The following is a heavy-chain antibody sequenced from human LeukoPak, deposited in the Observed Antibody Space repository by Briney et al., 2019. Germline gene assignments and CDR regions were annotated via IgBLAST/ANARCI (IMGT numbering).Heavy chain of an antibody. D-gene: IGHD6-19*01. V-gene: IGHV3-21*01. Sequence: GGSLRLSCAASGFTFSSYSMNWVRQAPGKGLEWVSSISSSSSYIYYADSVKGRFTISRDNAKNSLYLQMNSLRAEDTAVYYCARARASSGWYEISDYWGQGTLVTVSS. J-gene: IGHJ4*02. CDR1: GFTFSSYS. CDR3: ARARASSGWYEISDY. CDR2: ISSSSSYI.